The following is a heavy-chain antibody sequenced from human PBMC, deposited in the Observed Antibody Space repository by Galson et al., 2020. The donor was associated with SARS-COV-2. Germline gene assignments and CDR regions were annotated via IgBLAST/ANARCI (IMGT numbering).Heavy chain of an antibody. CDR2: ISYDGSNK. J-gene: IGHJ6*02. CDR1: GFTFSSYD. CDR3: ARVGGFGELYYYGMDV. D-gene: IGHD3-10*01. Sequence: TGGSLRLSCAASGFTFSSYDMHWVRQAPGKGLEWVAVISYDGSNKYYADSVKGRFTISRDNSKNTLYLQMNSLRAEDTAVYYCARVGGFGELYYYGMDVWGQGTTVTVSS. V-gene: IGHV3-30*04.